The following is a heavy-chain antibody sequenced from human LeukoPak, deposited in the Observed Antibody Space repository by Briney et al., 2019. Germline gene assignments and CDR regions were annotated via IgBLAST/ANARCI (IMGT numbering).Heavy chain of an antibody. CDR2: IYYSGST. CDR1: GGSISSYY. Sequence: SETLSLTCTVSGGSISSYYWSWIRQPPGKGLEWIGYIYYSGSTNYNPSLKSRVTISVDTSKNQFSLKLSSVTAADTAVYYCARGGYCSGGSCYQHYYYYYYMDVWGKGTTVTVSS. V-gene: IGHV4-59*12. CDR3: ARGGYCSGGSCYQHYYYYYYMDV. D-gene: IGHD2-15*01. J-gene: IGHJ6*03.